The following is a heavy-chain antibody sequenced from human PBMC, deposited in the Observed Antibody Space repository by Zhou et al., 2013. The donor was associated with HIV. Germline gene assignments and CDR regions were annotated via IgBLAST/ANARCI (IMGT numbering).Heavy chain of an antibody. Sequence: QVQLVQSGAEVKKPGASVKVSCKASGYTFTGYYMHWVRQAPGQGLEWMGWINPNSGGTNYAQKFQGRVTMTRDTSISTAYMELSRLRSDDTAVYYCARADALGMEKWELPLWGYWGQGTLGHPSPQ. J-gene: IGHJ4*02. D-gene: IGHD1-26*01. CDR3: ARADALGMEKWELPLWGY. CDR2: INPNSGGT. CDR1: GYTFTGYY. V-gene: IGHV1-2*02.